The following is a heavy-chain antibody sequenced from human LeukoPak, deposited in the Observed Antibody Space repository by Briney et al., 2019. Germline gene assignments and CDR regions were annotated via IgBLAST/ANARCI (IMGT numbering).Heavy chain of an antibody. Sequence: GGSLRLSCAASGFTLCSYTMNWVRQALGQGLEWVSTISDPHSGSETHYADSVKGRFTISRDDSQNTLYLQMNSLRVEDTAVYYCAKSLTGYSPFDYWGQGTLVTVSS. J-gene: IGHJ4*02. CDR2: ISDPHSGSET. D-gene: IGHD3-22*01. V-gene: IGHV3-23*01. CDR3: AKSLTGYSPFDY. CDR1: GFTLCSYT.